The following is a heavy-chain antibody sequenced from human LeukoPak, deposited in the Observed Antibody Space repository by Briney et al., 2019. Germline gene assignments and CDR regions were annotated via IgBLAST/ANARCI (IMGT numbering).Heavy chain of an antibody. J-gene: IGHJ6*02. V-gene: IGHV3-73*01. CDR1: GFTFSGSA. D-gene: IGHD2-2*01. CDR3: TRLGYCSSTSFCPPDDYYGMDV. CDR2: IRSKANNYAP. Sequence: GGSLSLSCAASGFTFSGSAMRWVRQAAGEGREWVGRIRSKANNYAPAYAASVKGRFTISRDNSKDTAYLQMNSLKTEDTAVYYCTRLGYCSSTSFCPPDDYYGMDVWGQGTTVTVSS.